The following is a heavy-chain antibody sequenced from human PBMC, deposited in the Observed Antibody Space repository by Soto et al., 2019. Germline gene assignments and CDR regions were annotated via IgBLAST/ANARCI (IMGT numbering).Heavy chain of an antibody. Sequence: GGSLRLSCAASGFTFSSYAMSWVRQAPGKGLEWVSAISGSGGSTYYADSVKGRFTISRDNSKNTLYLQMNSLRAEDTAVYYCAKLNVVVTAIQYYGGFDYWGQGTLVTVSS. V-gene: IGHV3-23*01. CDR3: AKLNVVVTAIQYYGGFDY. J-gene: IGHJ4*02. CDR2: ISGSGGST. CDR1: GFTFSSYA. D-gene: IGHD2-21*02.